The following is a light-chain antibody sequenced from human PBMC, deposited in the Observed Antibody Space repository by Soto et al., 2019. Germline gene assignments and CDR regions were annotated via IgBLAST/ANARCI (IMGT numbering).Light chain of an antibody. V-gene: IGLV2-23*02. J-gene: IGLJ1*01. CDR2: EVT. CDR3: FPYAHTRASYV. CDR1: GSDIGSYNL. Sequence: QSALTQPASVSGSPGQSITISCTGTGSDIGSYNLVSWYQQPPGKAPKLIIYEVTNRPSGVSSRFSGSKSGNTASLTIPWFQVEDDDTYYCFPYAHTRASYVLGMGTKV.